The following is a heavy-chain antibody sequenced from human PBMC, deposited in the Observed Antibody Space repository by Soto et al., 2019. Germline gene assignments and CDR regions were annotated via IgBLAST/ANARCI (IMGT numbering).Heavy chain of an antibody. Sequence: GGSLRLSCAASGFTFDDYAMHWVRQAPGKGLEWVSGISCSSGSIDYADSVKGRFTISRDNAKNSLYLQMNSLRAEDTAVYYCARDPECSSTSCYAGYYYYYMDVWGKGTTVTVSS. CDR3: ARDPECSSTSCYAGYYYYYMDV. CDR1: GFTFDDYA. V-gene: IGHV3-9*01. J-gene: IGHJ6*03. CDR2: ISCSSGSI. D-gene: IGHD2-2*01.